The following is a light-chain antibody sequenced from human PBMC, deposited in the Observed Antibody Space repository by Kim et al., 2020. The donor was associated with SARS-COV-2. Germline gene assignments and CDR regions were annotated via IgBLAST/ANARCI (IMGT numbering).Light chain of an antibody. J-gene: IGKJ1*01. V-gene: IGKV1-27*01. Sequence: ASVGDRLTNTCRASQDISNYLAWYQQKPGKVPKLLIYAASTWQSGVPPRFSGSGSGTDFTLTISGLQPEDVATYYCQNYKRTPLTFGQGTKVDIK. CDR3: QNYKRTPLT. CDR1: QDISNY. CDR2: AAS.